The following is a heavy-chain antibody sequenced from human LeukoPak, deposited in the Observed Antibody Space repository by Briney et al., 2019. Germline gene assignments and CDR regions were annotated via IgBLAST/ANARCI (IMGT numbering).Heavy chain of an antibody. CDR2: ISGGGGST. D-gene: IGHD6-19*01. Sequence: GGSLRLSCAASGFTFSSYAMSWVRQAPGKGLEWVSAISGGGGSTHYADSVKGRFTISRDNSKNTLYLQMNSLRAEDTAVYYCARELIAVAGSSGPPIYYYGMDVWGQGTTVTVSS. J-gene: IGHJ6*02. CDR1: GFTFSSYA. CDR3: ARELIAVAGSSGPPIYYYGMDV. V-gene: IGHV3-23*01.